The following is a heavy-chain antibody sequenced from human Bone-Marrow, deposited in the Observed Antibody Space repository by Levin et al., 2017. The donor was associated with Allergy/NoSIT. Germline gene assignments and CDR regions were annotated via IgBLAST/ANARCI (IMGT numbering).Heavy chain of an antibody. J-gene: IGHJ6*02. V-gene: IGHV3-23*01. Sequence: GGSLRLSCAASGFVFNTYAMNWVRQPPSKGLEWVSAISQTGVNTFYSDSVKGRFTVSRDNSRNTVYLQMKYLSAEATPLYYCAKAVSGWSWYSGMDVWGRGTTVTVSS. CDR3: AKAVSGWSWYSGMDV. CDR2: ISQTGVNT. CDR1: GFVFNTYA. D-gene: IGHD6-13*01.